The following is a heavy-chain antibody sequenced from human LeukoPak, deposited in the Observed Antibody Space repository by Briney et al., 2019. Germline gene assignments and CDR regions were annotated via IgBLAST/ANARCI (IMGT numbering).Heavy chain of an antibody. V-gene: IGHV3-11*01. CDR2: ISSSGSTI. CDR3: ASPDSVAGHNFDY. D-gene: IGHD6-19*01. J-gene: IGHJ4*02. CDR1: GFTFSDYY. Sequence: GGSLRLSCAASGFTFSDYYMSWIRQAPGKGLEWVSDISSSGSTIYYADSVKGRFTISRDNAKNSLYLRMNSLRAEDTAVYYGASPDSVAGHNFDYWGQGTLVTVSS.